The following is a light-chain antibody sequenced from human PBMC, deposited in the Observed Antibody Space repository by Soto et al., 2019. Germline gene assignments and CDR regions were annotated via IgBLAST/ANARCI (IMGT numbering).Light chain of an antibody. CDR3: QQYDSFSVT. V-gene: IGKV1-5*01. CDR1: QRMSGW. Sequence: TKSQSTLSDSVWDTGTSPRRASQRMSGWLAWHQQKPGKAPKLLIYDVSALKRGVPPRFSGSGSGTEFTLTISSLQPDDFATYYCQQYDSFSVTFGQGTKVDIK. J-gene: IGKJ1*01. CDR2: DVS.